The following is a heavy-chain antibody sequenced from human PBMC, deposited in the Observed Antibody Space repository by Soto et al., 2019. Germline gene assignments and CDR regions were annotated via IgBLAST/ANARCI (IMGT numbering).Heavy chain of an antibody. CDR3: ARDQADSSQPYYYGMDV. J-gene: IGHJ6*02. V-gene: IGHV1-69*13. Sequence: ASVKVSCKASGGTFSSYAISWVRQAPGQGLEWMGGIIPIFGTANYAQKFQGRVTITADESTSTAYMELSSLRSEDTAVYYCARDQADSSQPYYYGMDVWGQGTTVTVSS. CDR1: GGTFSSYA. D-gene: IGHD6-13*01. CDR2: IIPIFGTA.